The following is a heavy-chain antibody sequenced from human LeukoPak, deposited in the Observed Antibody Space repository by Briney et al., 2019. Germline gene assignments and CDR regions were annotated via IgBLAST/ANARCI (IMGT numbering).Heavy chain of an antibody. Sequence: PGGSLRLSCAASGFTFSSYWMSWVCQAPGKGLEWVANIKQDGSEKYYVDSVKGRFTISRDNAKNSLYLQMNSLRAEDTAVYYCARDLAYSSSWADAFDIWGQGTIVTVSS. CDR2: IKQDGSEK. D-gene: IGHD6-13*01. J-gene: IGHJ3*02. CDR1: GFTFSSYW. CDR3: ARDLAYSSSWADAFDI. V-gene: IGHV3-7*01.